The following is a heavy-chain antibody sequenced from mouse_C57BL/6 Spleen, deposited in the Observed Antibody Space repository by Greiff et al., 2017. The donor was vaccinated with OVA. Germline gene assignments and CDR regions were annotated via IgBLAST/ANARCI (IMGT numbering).Heavy chain of an antibody. J-gene: IGHJ4*01. Sequence: DVMLVESGEGLVKPGGSLKLSCAASGFTFSSYAMSWVRQTPEKRLEWVAYISSGGDYIYYADTVKGRFTISRDNARNTLYLQMSSLKSEDTAMYYCTRDGGNDAMDYWGQGTSVTVSS. CDR1: GFTFSSYA. CDR2: ISSGGDYI. CDR3: TRDGGNDAMDY. D-gene: IGHD2-3*01. V-gene: IGHV5-9-1*02.